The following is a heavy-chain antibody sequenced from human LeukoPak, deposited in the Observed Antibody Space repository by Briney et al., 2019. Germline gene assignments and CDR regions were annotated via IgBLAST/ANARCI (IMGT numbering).Heavy chain of an antibody. CDR3: ARLTYYYDSSGYYYGGHFDY. CDR2: IYYSGST. V-gene: IGHV4-59*01. J-gene: IGHJ4*02. Sequence: SETLSLTCTVSGGSISSYYWSWIRQPPGKGLEWIGYIYYSGSTNYNPSLKSRVTISVDTSKNQFSLKLSSVTAADTAVYYCARLTYYYDSSGYYYGGHFDYWGQGTLDTVSS. D-gene: IGHD3-22*01. CDR1: GGSISSYY.